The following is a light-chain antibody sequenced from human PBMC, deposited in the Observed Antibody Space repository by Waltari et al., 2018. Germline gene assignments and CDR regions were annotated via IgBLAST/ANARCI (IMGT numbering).Light chain of an antibody. Sequence: QSVLTQPPPAPGTPGQTATTSCSGSNSNIGSNTVNWYQQLPGTAPTPLTQSKNPRPSGVPDRFPCSKSGTSAPLIISGLQSEDEAEYFCAAWDDSLKAVLFGGGTKLTVL. CDR3: AAWDDSLKAVL. CDR1: NSNIGSNT. V-gene: IGLV1-44*01. J-gene: IGLJ2*01. CDR2: SKN.